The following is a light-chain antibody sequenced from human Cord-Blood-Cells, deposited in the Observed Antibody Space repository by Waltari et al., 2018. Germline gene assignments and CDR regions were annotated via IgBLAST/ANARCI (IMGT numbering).Light chain of an antibody. CDR2: EGS. Sequence: QSALTQPASVSGSPGQSITISCTGTSHAAGSYNLLSWYQQHPGKAPKLMIYEGSKRPSGVSNRFSGSKSGNTASLTISGLQAEDEADYYCCSYAGSSTWVFGGGTKLTVL. V-gene: IGLV2-23*01. CDR3: CSYAGSSTWV. J-gene: IGLJ3*02. CDR1: SHAAGSYNL.